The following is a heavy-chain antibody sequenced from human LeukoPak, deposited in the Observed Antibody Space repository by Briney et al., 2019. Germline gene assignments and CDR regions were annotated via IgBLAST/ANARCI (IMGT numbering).Heavy chain of an antibody. CDR3: AKSSYYDFWSGYPSYYFDY. CDR1: GGSFSGYY. Sequence: SETLSLTCAVYGGSFSGYYWSWLRQPPGKGLEWIGEINHSGSTNYNPSLKSRVTISVDTSKNQFSLKLSSVTAADTAVYYCAKSSYYDFWSGYPSYYFDYWGQGTLVTVSS. CDR2: INHSGST. J-gene: IGHJ4*02. V-gene: IGHV4-34*01. D-gene: IGHD3-3*01.